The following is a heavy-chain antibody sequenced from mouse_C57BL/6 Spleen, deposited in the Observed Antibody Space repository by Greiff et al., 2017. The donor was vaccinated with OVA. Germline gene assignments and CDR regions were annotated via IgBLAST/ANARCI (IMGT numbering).Heavy chain of an antibody. CDR1: GYTFTSYW. CDR3: ARRNYSNYWYFDV. V-gene: IGHV1-55*01. J-gene: IGHJ1*03. Sequence: QVQLQQPGAELVKPGASVKMSCKASGYTFTSYWITWVKQRPGQGLEWIGDIYPGSGSTNYNEQFKSKATLTVATSSSTAYMQLSSLTAEDSAVYYSARRNYSNYWYFDVWGTGTTVTVSS. CDR2: IYPGSGST. D-gene: IGHD2-5*01.